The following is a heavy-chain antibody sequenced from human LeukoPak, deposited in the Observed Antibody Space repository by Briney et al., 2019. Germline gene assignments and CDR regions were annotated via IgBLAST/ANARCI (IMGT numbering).Heavy chain of an antibody. J-gene: IGHJ4*02. V-gene: IGHV4-39*01. D-gene: IGHD6-13*01. CDR3: ATVLAAAGDC. Sequence: PSETLSLTCTVSGGSISSSSYYWGWIRQPPGKGLEWIGSIYYSGSTYYNPPLKSRVTISVDTSKNQFSLKLSSVTAADTAVYYCATVLAAAGDCWGQGTLVTVSS. CDR1: GGSISSSSYY. CDR2: IYYSGST.